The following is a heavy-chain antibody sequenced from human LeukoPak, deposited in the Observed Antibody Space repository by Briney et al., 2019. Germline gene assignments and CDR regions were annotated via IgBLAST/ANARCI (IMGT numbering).Heavy chain of an antibody. V-gene: IGHV4-39*07. Sequence: SETLSLTCTVSGGSISSYYWGWIRQSPGKELEWIGSIYYSGSTYYNPSLKSRVTISVDTSKNQFSLKLSSVTAADTAVYYCARGRWTHFDYWGQGTLVTVSS. CDR3: ARGRWTHFDY. CDR1: GGSISSYY. D-gene: IGHD4-23*01. J-gene: IGHJ4*02. CDR2: IYYSGST.